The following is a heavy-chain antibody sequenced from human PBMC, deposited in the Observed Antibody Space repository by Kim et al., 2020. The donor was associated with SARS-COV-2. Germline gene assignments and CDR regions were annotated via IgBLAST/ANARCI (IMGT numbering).Heavy chain of an antibody. V-gene: IGHV6-1*01. D-gene: IGHD3-10*01. J-gene: IGHJ4*02. CDR2: YN. Sequence: YNDYGVSVKGRITINPDTSKNQVSLQLNSVTPEDTAVYYCARWSGGIPDYWGQGTLVTVSS. CDR3: ARWSGGIPDY.